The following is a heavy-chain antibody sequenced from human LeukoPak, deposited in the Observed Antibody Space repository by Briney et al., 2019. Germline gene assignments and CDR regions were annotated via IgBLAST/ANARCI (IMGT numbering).Heavy chain of an antibody. Sequence: SETLSLTCTVSGDSISTSNSYWGWIRRPPGKGLEWIGSIYYSGNTYYNASLKSRVTISVDTSKNQFSLKLSSVTAADTAVYYCARGDYDILTGYRTESYYYYYMDVWGKGTTVTISS. CDR2: IYYSGNT. V-gene: IGHV4-39*07. D-gene: IGHD3-9*01. J-gene: IGHJ6*03. CDR3: ARGDYDILTGYRTESYYYYYMDV. CDR1: GDSISTSNSY.